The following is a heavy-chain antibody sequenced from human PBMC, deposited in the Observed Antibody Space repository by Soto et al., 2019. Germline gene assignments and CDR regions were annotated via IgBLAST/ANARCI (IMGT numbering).Heavy chain of an antibody. V-gene: IGHV4-30-2*06. CDR2: ISHLENT. Sequence: QLQLQESGSGVVRTSETLSLTCTVSGASISYGGFSWSWIRQSPGKGLAWIGYISHLENTYFHPSFKSRLTMSIDRRRNQFSLNVSSVTAADMAVYYCARGGGYDSFDYWSQGVLVTVSS. CDR3: ARGGGYDSFDY. CDR1: GASISYGGFS. J-gene: IGHJ4*02. D-gene: IGHD5-12*01.